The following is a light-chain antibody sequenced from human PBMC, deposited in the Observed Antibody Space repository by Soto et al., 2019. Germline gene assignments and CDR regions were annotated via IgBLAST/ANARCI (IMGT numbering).Light chain of an antibody. CDR1: QRISSW. Sequence: DIQMTQSPSTLSASVGDRVTITCRASQRISSWLAWYQQKPGKAPKLLIYDASSLESGVPSRFSGSGSGTEFTLTISSLQPDDFATYYCQQYNSYSPFRTFGQGTKVEIK. V-gene: IGKV1-5*01. CDR3: QQYNSYSPFRT. J-gene: IGKJ1*01. CDR2: DAS.